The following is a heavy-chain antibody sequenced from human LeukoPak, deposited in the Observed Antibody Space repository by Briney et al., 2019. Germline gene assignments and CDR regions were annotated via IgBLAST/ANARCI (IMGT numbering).Heavy chain of an antibody. CDR2: ISGSGANT. CDR3: AKERAGYTNPYYFDY. Sequence: GGSLRLSCAACGFTFSTDGMRWVGQAAGKGMEWVSTISGSGANTYYADSVRGRFTISRDNSKNTLYLHMNSLRAEDTAVYYCAKERAGYTNPYYFDYWGQGTLVTVSS. J-gene: IGHJ4*02. D-gene: IGHD3-16*02. V-gene: IGHV3-23*01. CDR1: GFTFSTDG.